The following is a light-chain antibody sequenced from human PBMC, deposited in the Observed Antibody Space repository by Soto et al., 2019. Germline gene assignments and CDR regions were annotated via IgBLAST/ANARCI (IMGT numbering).Light chain of an antibody. Sequence: QSALTQPASVSGSPGQSITISCTGTSSDVGGYNYVSWYQQHPGKAPKLMISEVSNRPSGVSNRFSGSKSGNTASLTIPGLQAEDEADYYCSSYTSTTTLVFGGGTKVTVL. J-gene: IGLJ3*02. V-gene: IGLV2-14*01. CDR2: EVS. CDR3: SSYTSTTTLV. CDR1: SSDVGGYNY.